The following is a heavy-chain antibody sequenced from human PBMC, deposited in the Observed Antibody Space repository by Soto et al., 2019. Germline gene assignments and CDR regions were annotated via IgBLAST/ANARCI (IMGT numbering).Heavy chain of an antibody. Sequence: PGGSLRLSCAASGFTFSSYDMHWVRQATGKGLEWVSAIGTAGDTYYPGSVKGRFTISRENAKNSLYLQMNSLRAGDTAVYYCERASSLYNWKYLGYYYYMDIWGKGTTVTVSS. V-gene: IGHV3-13*01. CDR2: IGTAGDT. D-gene: IGHD1-7*01. CDR3: ERASSLYNWKYLGYYYYMDI. J-gene: IGHJ6*03. CDR1: GFTFSSYD.